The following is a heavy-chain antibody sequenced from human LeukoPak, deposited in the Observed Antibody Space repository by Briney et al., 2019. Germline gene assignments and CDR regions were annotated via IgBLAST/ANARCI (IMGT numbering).Heavy chain of an antibody. CDR3: ALEYYYDSSGYPENAFDI. J-gene: IGHJ3*02. D-gene: IGHD3-22*01. Sequence: GGSLRLSCAASGFIFSNYWMHWVRQAPGKGLEWVAVISYDGSNKYYAESVKGRFTISRDNSKNTLYLQMNSLRAEDTAVYYCALEYYYDSSGYPENAFDIWGQGTMVTVSS. V-gene: IGHV3-30*03. CDR2: ISYDGSNK. CDR1: GFIFSNYW.